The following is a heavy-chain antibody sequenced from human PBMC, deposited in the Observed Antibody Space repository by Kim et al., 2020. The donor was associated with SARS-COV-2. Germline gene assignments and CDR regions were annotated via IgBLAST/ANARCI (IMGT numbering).Heavy chain of an antibody. D-gene: IGHD6-13*01. V-gene: IGHV3-53*04. CDR1: GFTVSSNY. Sequence: GGSLRLSCAASGFTVSSNYMSWVRQAPGKGLEWVSVIYSGGSTYYADSVKGRFTISRHNSKNTLYLQMNSLRAEDTAVYYCARVQQLVLDYYGMDVWGQGTTVTLSS. J-gene: IGHJ6*02. CDR2: IYSGGST. CDR3: ARVQQLVLDYYGMDV.